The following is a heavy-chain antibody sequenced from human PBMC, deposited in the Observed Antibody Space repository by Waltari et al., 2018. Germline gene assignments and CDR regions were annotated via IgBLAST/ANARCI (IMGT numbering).Heavy chain of an antibody. CDR3: ARRRYFDPRPFDY. J-gene: IGHJ4*02. CDR2: INHSGST. CDR1: GGSFSGYY. V-gene: IGHV4-34*01. D-gene: IGHD3-9*01. Sequence: QVQLQQWGAGLLKPSETLSLTCAVYGGSFSGYYWSWIRQPPGKGLEWIGEINHSGSTNYNPSLKSRVTISVDTSKNQFSLKLSSVTAAATAVYYCARRRYFDPRPFDYWGQGTLVTVSS.